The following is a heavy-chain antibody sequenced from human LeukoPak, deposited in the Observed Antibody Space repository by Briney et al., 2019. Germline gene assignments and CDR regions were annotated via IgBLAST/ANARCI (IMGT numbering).Heavy chain of an antibody. CDR3: ASAFWSGYYRGLNY. D-gene: IGHD3-3*01. J-gene: IGHJ4*02. CDR2: ISYDGSNK. Sequence: PGGSLRPSCAASGFTFSSYAMHWVRQAPGKGLEWVAVISYDGSNKYYADSVKGRFTISRDNSKNTLYLQMNSLRAEDTAVYYCASAFWSGYYRGLNYWGQGTLVTVSS. CDR1: GFTFSSYA. V-gene: IGHV3-30-3*01.